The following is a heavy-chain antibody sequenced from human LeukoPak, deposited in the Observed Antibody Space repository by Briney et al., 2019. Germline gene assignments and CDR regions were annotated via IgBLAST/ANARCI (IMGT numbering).Heavy chain of an antibody. CDR1: GGSIISSSYY. CDR3: ARTVNRIFDI. V-gene: IGHV4-39*01. Sequence: SETLSLTCTVSGGSIISSSYYWGWIRQPPGKGLEWIGSIYYSGNTDYNPSLKSRVTISVETSKNQFSLKLSSVTAADTAVYYCARTVNRIFDIWGQGTMVTVSS. D-gene: IGHD2-15*01. CDR2: IYYSGNT. J-gene: IGHJ3*02.